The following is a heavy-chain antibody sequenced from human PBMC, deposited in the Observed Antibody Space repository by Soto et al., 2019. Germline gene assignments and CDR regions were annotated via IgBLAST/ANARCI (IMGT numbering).Heavy chain of an antibody. J-gene: IGHJ4*02. Sequence: GGSLRLSCASSWFTFNSYVMTWVRQAPGEGLEWVSSISRSGRGSAYYADSVKGRFTISRDNSENTLFLQMNNLRDEDTALYYCARGRYLDSSDYWVANLPFDHWGLGTLVTVSS. D-gene: IGHD3-22*01. CDR1: WFTFNSYV. CDR2: ISRSGRGSA. V-gene: IGHV3-23*01. CDR3: ARGRYLDSSDYWVANLPFDH.